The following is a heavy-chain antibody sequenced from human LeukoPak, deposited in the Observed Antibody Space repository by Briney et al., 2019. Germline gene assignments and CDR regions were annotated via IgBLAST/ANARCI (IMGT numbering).Heavy chain of an antibody. D-gene: IGHD6-19*01. CDR3: AKVEGQWLVKWYFDY. Sequence: GGSLRLSCAASGFTFSSYGMHWVRQAPGKGLEWVAFIRYDGSNKYYADSVKGRFTIFRDNSKNTLYLQMNSLRAEDTAVYYCAKVEGQWLVKWYFDYWGQGTLVTVSS. CDR2: IRYDGSNK. CDR1: GFTFSSYG. V-gene: IGHV3-30*02. J-gene: IGHJ4*02.